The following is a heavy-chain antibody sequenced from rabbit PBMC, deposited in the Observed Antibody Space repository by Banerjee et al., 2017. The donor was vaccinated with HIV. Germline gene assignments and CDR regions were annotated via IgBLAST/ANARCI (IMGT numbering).Heavy chain of an antibody. CDR1: GFTLSSYW. D-gene: IGHD1-1*01. V-gene: IGHV1S45*01. CDR2: IDAGSSGSS. Sequence: EESGGDLVKPEGSLTLTCTASGFTLSSYWICWVRQAPGKGLEWIACIDAGSSGSSYYASWATGRFTISKTSSTTVTLKMTRLTAADTATYFCARDLLGVIGWNFYLWGPGTLVTVS. J-gene: IGHJ4*01. CDR3: ARDLLGVIGWNFYL.